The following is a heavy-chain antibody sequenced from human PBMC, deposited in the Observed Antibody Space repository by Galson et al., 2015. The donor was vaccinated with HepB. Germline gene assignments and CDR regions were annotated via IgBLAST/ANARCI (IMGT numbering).Heavy chain of an antibody. V-gene: IGHV1-69*04. CDR1: GATFSIYP. CDR3: AREQAATYYYDSSGYDFDF. J-gene: IGHJ4*02. CDR2: IIPAFNIP. D-gene: IGHD3-22*01. Sequence: SVKVSCKASGATFSIYPISWVRQAPGQGLEWMGRIIPAFNIPKYAQKFQGRVTITADKSTNTAYMELRSLRSEDTAVYYCAREQAATYYYDSSGYDFDFWGQGSLVSVSS.